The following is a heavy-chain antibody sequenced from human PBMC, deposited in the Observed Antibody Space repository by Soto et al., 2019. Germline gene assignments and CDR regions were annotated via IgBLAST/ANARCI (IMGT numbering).Heavy chain of an antibody. J-gene: IGHJ3*02. Sequence: GGSLRLSCAASGFTFDDYAMHWVRQAPGKGLEWVSGISWNSGSIGYADSVKGRFTISRDNAKNPLYLQVNSLRAEDTALCYCASSTYYYDSSGYYYVRDDAFDIWGQGTMVTVSS. CDR1: GFTFDDYA. V-gene: IGHV3-9*01. CDR3: ASSTYYYDSSGYYYVRDDAFDI. D-gene: IGHD3-22*01. CDR2: ISWNSGSI.